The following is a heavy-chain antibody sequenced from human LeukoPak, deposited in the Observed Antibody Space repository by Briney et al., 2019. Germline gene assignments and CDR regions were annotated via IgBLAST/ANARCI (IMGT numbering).Heavy chain of an antibody. D-gene: IGHD4-11*01. V-gene: IGHV2-5*02. CDR3: AHRRPVTTFDY. CDR1: GFSLTTTGMG. CDR2: IYWDDDK. J-gene: IGHJ4*02. Sequence: SGPTLVRPTQTLTLTCTFSGFSLTTTGMGVGWIRQPPGKALEWLALIYWDDDKHYSPSLKSRLTITKDTSKNQVVLTMTNVDPVDTATYYCAHRRPVTTFDYWGQGSLVTVSS.